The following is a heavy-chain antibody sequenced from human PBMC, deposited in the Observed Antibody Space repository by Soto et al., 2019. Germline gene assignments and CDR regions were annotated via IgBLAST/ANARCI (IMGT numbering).Heavy chain of an antibody. CDR1: GFTFSGYN. D-gene: IGHD3-16*01. V-gene: IGHV3-48*04. CDR3: ARVRSPPPYVYFYMDA. J-gene: IGHJ6*03. CDR2: IGTSSSTM. Sequence: PGGSLRLSCAASGFTFSGYNMNWVRQAPGKGLEWISYIGTSSSTMYYADSVKGRFTISRDNAKNSLSLQMNSLRAEDTAVYYCARVRSPPPYVYFYMDAWGKGTTVTVSS.